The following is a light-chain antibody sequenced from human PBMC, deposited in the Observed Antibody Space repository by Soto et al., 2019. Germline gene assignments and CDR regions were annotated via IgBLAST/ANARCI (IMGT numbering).Light chain of an antibody. CDR3: SSYLSTSALG. J-gene: IGLJ3*02. CDR2: EVS. CDR1: SSDIGTYNS. Sequence: QSALTQPASVSGSPGQSITISCTGTSSDIGTYNSVSWYQHHPGKAPKLIIHEVSNRPSGVSNRFSGSKSGNTASLTLSGLQTEYGADYYCSSYLSTSALGFGGGTQLTVL. V-gene: IGLV2-14*01.